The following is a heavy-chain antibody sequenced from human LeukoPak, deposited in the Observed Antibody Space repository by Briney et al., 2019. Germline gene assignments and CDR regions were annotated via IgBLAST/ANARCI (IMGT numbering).Heavy chain of an antibody. V-gene: IGHV3-9*01. CDR3: AKDSNIAVAGTVDY. J-gene: IGHJ4*02. CDR1: GFTFDDYA. Sequence: GRSLRLSCVASGFTFDDYAMHWVRQAPGKGLEWVSGISWNSGSIGYADSVKGRFTISRDNAKNSLYLQMNSLRAEDTALYYCAKDSNIAVAGTVDYWGQGTLVTVSS. D-gene: IGHD6-19*01. CDR2: ISWNSGSI.